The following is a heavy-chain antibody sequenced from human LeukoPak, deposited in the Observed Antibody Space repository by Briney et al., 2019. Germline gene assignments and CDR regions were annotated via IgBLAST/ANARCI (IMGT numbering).Heavy chain of an antibody. Sequence: ASVKVSGKAPAGTISNFTITWGRQAPGQGLEWMGRILPVVVTANYARKFQGRATFTADISTRTAYMEFSSLRSDDTAVYYCARLFYYDRIGYSDYWGQGTLISVSS. CDR2: ILPVVVTA. CDR3: ARLFYYDRIGYSDY. V-gene: IGHV1-69*08. J-gene: IGHJ4*02. D-gene: IGHD3-22*01. CDR1: AGTISNFT.